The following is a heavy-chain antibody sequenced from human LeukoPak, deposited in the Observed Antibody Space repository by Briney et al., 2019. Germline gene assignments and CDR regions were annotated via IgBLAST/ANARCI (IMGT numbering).Heavy chain of an antibody. CDR2: ISRSGST. CDR1: GGSISSYY. CDR3: ARAAGLFNWFDP. Sequence: PSETLSLTCIVAGGSISSYYWSWIRQPPGKGLEWIGYISRSGSTNYNPSLKSRVTISVDTSKNQFSLKLSSVTAADTAVYYCARAAGLFNWFDPWGQGTLVTVSS. V-gene: IGHV4-59*01. J-gene: IGHJ5*02.